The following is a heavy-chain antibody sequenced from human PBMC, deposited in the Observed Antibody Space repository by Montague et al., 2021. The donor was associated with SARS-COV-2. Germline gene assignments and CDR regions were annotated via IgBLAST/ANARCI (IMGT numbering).Heavy chain of an antibody. CDR1: GDSMNNYY. J-gene: IGHJ4*01. V-gene: IGHV4-59*01. Sequence: SETLSLTCTVSGDSMNNYYWSWIRQPPGKGLEWIGYINYSGSTXXXPSXXXRVTLSQDTSKNQFSLRLTSVTAADTAMNFCARAPIYRSSWYAYFDFWGQGTLVTVSS. CDR3: ARAPIYRSSWYAYFDF. D-gene: IGHD6-13*01. CDR2: INYSGST.